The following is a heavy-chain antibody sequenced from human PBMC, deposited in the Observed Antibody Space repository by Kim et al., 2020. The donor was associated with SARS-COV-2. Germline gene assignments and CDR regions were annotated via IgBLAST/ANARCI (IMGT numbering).Heavy chain of an antibody. D-gene: IGHD6-19*01. J-gene: IGHJ4*02. V-gene: IGHV4-59*01. CDR1: GGSISSYY. Sequence: SETLSLTCTVSGGSISSYYWSWIRQPPGKGLEWIGYIYYSGSTNYNPSLKSRVTISVDTSKNQFSLKLSSVTAADTAVYYCARDSSGSAYYCDYWGQGTLVTVSS. CDR3: ARDSSGSAYYCDY. CDR2: IYYSGST.